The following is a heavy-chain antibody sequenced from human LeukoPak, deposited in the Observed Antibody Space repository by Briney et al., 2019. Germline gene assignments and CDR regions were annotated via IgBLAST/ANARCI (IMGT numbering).Heavy chain of an antibody. D-gene: IGHD3-3*01. CDR1: GFTFSSYG. V-gene: IGHV3-30*18. CDR2: ISHDGSNK. CDR3: AKGHYDFWSGYLMGDYYYYGMDV. Sequence: GGSLRLSCAASGFTFSSYGMHWVRQAPGKGLEWVAVISHDGSNKYYADSVKGRFTISRDNSKNTLYLQMNSLRAEDTAVYYCAKGHYDFWSGYLMGDYYYYGMDVWGQGTTVTVSS. J-gene: IGHJ6*02.